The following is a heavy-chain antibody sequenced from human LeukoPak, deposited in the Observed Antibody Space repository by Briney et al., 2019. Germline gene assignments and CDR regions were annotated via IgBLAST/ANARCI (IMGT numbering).Heavy chain of an antibody. D-gene: IGHD4-23*01. CDR3: ARDSPHDYGGNSDWFDP. V-gene: IGHV3-33*01. CDR2: IWYDGSKK. CDR1: GFTFSSYG. J-gene: IGHJ5*02. Sequence: PGRSLRLSCAASGFTFSSYGMYWVRQAPGKGLEWVAVIWYDGSKKLYADSVKGRFTVSRDNSKNTLYLQMNSLRPDDTAVYYCARDSPHDYGGNSDWFDPWGQGTLVAVSS.